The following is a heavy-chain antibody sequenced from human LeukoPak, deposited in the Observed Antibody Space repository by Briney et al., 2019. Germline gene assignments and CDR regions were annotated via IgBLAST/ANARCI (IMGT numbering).Heavy chain of an antibody. V-gene: IGHV3-23*01. CDR2: ISGSGGST. J-gene: IGHJ6*02. Sequence: QPGGSLRLSCAASGFTFSSYAMSWVRQAPGKGLEWVSAISGSGGSTYYADSVKGRFTISRDNSKNTLYLQMNSLRAEDTAVYYCARDHIVVVLYYYYYGMDVWGQGTTVTVSS. D-gene: IGHD2-15*01. CDR3: ARDHIVVVLYYYYYGMDV. CDR1: GFTFSSYA.